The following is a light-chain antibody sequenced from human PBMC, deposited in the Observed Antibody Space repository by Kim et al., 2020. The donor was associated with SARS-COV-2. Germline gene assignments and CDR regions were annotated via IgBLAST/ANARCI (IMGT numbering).Light chain of an antibody. V-gene: IGKV1-39*01. CDR3: QQGSSAPRT. CDR2: AAS. Sequence: SASVGDRVTITCRASQSISRFLNWYQQKPGKAPKLLISAASSLQSGVPSRFSGSGSGTDFSLTISSLQPEDFATYYCQQGSSAPRTFGQGTKLEI. J-gene: IGKJ2*01. CDR1: QSISRF.